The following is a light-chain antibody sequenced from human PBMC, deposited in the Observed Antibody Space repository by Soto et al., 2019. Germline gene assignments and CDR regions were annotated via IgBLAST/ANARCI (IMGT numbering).Light chain of an antibody. V-gene: IGKV3-20*01. J-gene: IGKJ2*01. CDR2: GAS. Sequence: EIVLTQSPGTLSLSPGDRATLSCRASQRVSSSYLAWYQQKPGQAPRLLIYGASSRATGIPDRFSGSGSGTDFTLTISRLEPEYFAVYYCQQYGSSRSMYTFGQGTKLEIK. CDR3: QQYGSSRSMYT. CDR1: QRVSSSY.